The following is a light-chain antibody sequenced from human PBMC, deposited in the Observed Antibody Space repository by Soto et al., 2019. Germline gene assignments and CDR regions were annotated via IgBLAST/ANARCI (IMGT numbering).Light chain of an antibody. CDR2: DVS. CDR1: SSDVGGYNY. CDR3: SSYTSSSTLLDV. J-gene: IGLJ1*01. V-gene: IGLV2-14*01. Sequence: QSALTQPASVSGSPGQSITISCTGTSSDVGGYNYVSWYQQHPGKAPKLMIYDVSNRPSGVSNRFSGFKSGNTASLTISGLQAEDEADYYCSSYTSSSTLLDVFGTGTKLTVL.